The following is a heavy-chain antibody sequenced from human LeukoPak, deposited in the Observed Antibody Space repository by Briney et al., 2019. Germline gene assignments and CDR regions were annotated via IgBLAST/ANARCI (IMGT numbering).Heavy chain of an antibody. Sequence: GGSLRLSCAAPVFTFSDHYMDRVRQAPGKGLEWVGRTRNKANSYTTEYAASVKGRFTISRDDSKNSLYLQMNSLKTEDTAVNYCARERGLYDFWSGHHYYYYFYMAVWGKGTTVTVSS. D-gene: IGHD3-3*01. CDR3: ARERGLYDFWSGHHYYYYFYMAV. CDR1: VFTFSDHY. J-gene: IGHJ6*03. V-gene: IGHV3-72*01. CDR2: TRNKANSYTT.